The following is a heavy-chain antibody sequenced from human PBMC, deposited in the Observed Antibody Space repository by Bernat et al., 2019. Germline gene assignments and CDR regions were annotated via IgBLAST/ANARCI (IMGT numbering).Heavy chain of an antibody. J-gene: IGHJ3*02. CDR2: ISNSGGDT. Sequence: EMQLLESGGGLVQPGGSLRLSCAASGFAFSRHAMSWVRQAPGKGLEWVSGISNSGGDTYYADSVKGRFTISRDNSKNTLFLQMNSLRTEDTAIYYCAKGQDAYYYDSSGFADAFDIWGQGAMVTASS. CDR1: GFAFSRHA. CDR3: AKGQDAYYYDSSGFADAFDI. D-gene: IGHD3-22*01. V-gene: IGHV3-23*01.